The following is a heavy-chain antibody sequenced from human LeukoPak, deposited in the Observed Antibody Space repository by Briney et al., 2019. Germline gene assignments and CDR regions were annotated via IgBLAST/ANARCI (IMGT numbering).Heavy chain of an antibody. CDR2: ISSSSSYI. Sequence: PGGSLRLSCAASGFTFSSYSMNWVRQAPGKGLEWVSSISSSSSYIYYADSVKGRFTISRDNAKNSLYLQMNSLRAEDTAVYYCARRNNYSYGFSHVFDIWGQGTMVTVSS. CDR3: ARRNNYSYGFSHVFDI. D-gene: IGHD5-18*01. V-gene: IGHV3-21*01. J-gene: IGHJ3*02. CDR1: GFTFSSYS.